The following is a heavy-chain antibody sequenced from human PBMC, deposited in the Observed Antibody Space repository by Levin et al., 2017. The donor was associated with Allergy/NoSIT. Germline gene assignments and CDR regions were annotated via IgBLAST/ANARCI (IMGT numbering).Heavy chain of an antibody. CDR2: IYPGDSDT. CDR3: ARHHGVYSSSWYYDAYYFDY. J-gene: IGHJ4*02. CDR1: GYSFTSYW. V-gene: IGHV5-51*01. D-gene: IGHD6-13*01. Sequence: GGSLRLSCKGSGYSFTSYWIGWVRQMPGKGLEWMGIIYPGDSDTRYSPSFQGQVTISADKSISTAYLQWSSLKASDTAMYYCARHHGVYSSSWYYDAYYFDYWGQGTLVTVSS.